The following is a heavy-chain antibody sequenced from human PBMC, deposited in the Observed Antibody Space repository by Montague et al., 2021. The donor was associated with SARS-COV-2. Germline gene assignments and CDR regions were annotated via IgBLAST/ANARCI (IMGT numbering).Heavy chain of an antibody. CDR3: ARVPYRLLFVPRYYGMDV. V-gene: IGHV4-34*01. CDR2: IHPSGST. J-gene: IGHJ6*02. Sequence: SETLSLTCAVYGRSFSGYDWSWIRQSPGTGLEWIVGIHPSGSTSYNPSLKGRVTMSVDTSKNQFSLKLSSATAADTAVYYCARVPYRLLFVPRYYGMDVWGQGTTVTVSS. D-gene: IGHD2-2*01. CDR1: GRSFSGYD.